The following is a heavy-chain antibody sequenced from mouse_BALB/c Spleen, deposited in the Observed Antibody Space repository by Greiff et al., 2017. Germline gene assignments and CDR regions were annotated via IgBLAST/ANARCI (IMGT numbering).Heavy chain of an antibody. V-gene: IGHV1S29*02. Sequence: VQLQQSGPELVKPGASVKISCKASGYTFTDYNMHWVKQSHGKSLEWIGYIYPYNGGTGYNQKFKSKATLTVDNSSSTAYMELRSLTSEDSAVYYCAREDDGYRYFDVWGAGTTVTVSS. CDR3: AREDDGYRYFDV. J-gene: IGHJ1*01. CDR2: IYPYNGGT. CDR1: GYTFTDYN. D-gene: IGHD2-3*01.